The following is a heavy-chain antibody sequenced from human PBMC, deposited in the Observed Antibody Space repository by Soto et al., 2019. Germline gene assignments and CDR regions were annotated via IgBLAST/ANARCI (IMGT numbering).Heavy chain of an antibody. V-gene: IGHV4-39*01. Sequence: QLQLQESGPGLAKPSETLSLTCNVSGGSISSSSYYWGRIRQPPGRGLVCIGLVYYSGSTYYNPALKSRVTMSVDTSKNQCSLSLSSVTDADTAVYYCASSGCWYFDYWGQGNLVTVSS. CDR1: GGSISSSSYY. D-gene: IGHD6-19*01. CDR2: VYYSGST. CDR3: ASSGCWYFDY. J-gene: IGHJ4*02.